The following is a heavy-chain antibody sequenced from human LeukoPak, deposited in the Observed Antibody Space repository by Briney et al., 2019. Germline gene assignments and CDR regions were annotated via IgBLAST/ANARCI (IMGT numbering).Heavy chain of an antibody. V-gene: IGHV3-53*01. Sequence: DGTTYYADSVKGRLTISRDQANNTLYLQMNTLRDEDTAVYYCARGPRYSFYWGQGTLVSVSS. J-gene: IGHJ4*02. CDR3: ARGPRYSFY. D-gene: IGHD6-13*01. CDR2: DGTT.